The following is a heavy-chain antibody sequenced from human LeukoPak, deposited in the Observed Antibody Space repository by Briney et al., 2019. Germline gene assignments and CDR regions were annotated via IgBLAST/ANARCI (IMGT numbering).Heavy chain of an antibody. CDR2: ISAYNGNT. J-gene: IGHJ4*02. V-gene: IGHV1-18*04. CDR3: ATVRDIVVGGGPYYFDY. D-gene: IGHD2-15*01. Sequence: ASVKVSCKASGYTFTSYGISWVRQAPGQGLEWMGWISAYNGNTNYAQKLQGRVTMTTDTSTSTAYMELSRLKSDDTAVYYCATVRDIVVGGGPYYFDYWGQGTLVTVSS. CDR1: GYTFTSYG.